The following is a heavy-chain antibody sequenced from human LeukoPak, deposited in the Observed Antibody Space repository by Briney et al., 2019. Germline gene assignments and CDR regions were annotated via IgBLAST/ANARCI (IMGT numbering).Heavy chain of an antibody. D-gene: IGHD5-12*01. V-gene: IGHV4-34*01. CDR3: ARAPEIVTIDY. Sequence: SETLSLTCAVYGESLSGYYWTWIRQPPGKGLEWIGEINHSGSANYNPSLKSRVTISADTSKNQFSLKMRSVTAADTAVYYCARAPEIVTIDYWGQGTLVTVSS. CDR1: GESLSGYY. CDR2: INHSGSA. J-gene: IGHJ4*02.